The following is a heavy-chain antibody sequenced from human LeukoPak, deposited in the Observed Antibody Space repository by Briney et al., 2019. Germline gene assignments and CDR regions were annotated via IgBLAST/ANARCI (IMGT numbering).Heavy chain of an antibody. V-gene: IGHV4-31*03. D-gene: IGHD5-24*01. Sequence: SEALSLTCTVSGGSISSGGYYWSWMRQHPGKGLEWIGYIYYSGSTYYNPSLKSRVTISVDTSKNQFSLKLSSVTAADTAVYYWASRRGYNYKAFDIWGQGTMVTVSS. CDR3: ASRRGYNYKAFDI. CDR2: IYYSGST. CDR1: GGSISSGGYY. J-gene: IGHJ3*02.